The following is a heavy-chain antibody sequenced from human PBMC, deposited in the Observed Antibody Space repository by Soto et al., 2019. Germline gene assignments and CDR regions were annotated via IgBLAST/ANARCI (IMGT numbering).Heavy chain of an antibody. D-gene: IGHD3-10*01. V-gene: IGHV1-18*01. Sequence: QVPLVQSGAEVKKPGASVKVSCKASGYTFTSYGISWVRQAPGQGLEWMGWISAYNGNTNYAQKLQGRVTMTTDTSTSTAYMELRSLRSDDTAVYYCARVGGNYYGSGPRRYYYYYMDVWGKGTTVTVSS. CDR2: ISAYNGNT. J-gene: IGHJ6*03. CDR1: GYTFTSYG. CDR3: ARVGGNYYGSGPRRYYYYYMDV.